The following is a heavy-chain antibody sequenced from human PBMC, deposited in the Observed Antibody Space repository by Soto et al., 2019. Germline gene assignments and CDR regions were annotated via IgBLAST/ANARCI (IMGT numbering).Heavy chain of an antibody. Sequence: PGGSLRLSCVTSGFTFSSFTMNWVRQAPGKGLEWVSSISSRSSYIYYANRMAGRFTVSRDNAKNTLYLQLSSLRVEDTAVYFCARSLEADSSGYYGPPERSSPFYWSPGTLVTVSS. CDR2: ISSRSSYI. J-gene: IGHJ4*02. CDR3: ARSLEADSSGYYGPPERSSPFY. CDR1: GFTFSSFT. V-gene: IGHV3-21*01. D-gene: IGHD3-22*01.